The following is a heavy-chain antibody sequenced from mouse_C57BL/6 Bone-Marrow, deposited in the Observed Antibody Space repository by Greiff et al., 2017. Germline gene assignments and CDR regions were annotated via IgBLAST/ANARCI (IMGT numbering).Heavy chain of an antibody. CDR3: AREGWGPQY. D-gene: IGHD3-3*01. CDR2: ISDGGSYT. J-gene: IGHJ2*01. CDR1: GFTFSSYA. V-gene: IGHV5-4*01. Sequence: EVMLVESGGGLVKPGGSLKLSCAASGFTFSSYAMSWVRQTPEKRLEWVATISDGGSYTYYPDNVKGRFTISRDNAKNNLYLQMSHLKSEDTAMYYCAREGWGPQYWGQGTTLTVSS.